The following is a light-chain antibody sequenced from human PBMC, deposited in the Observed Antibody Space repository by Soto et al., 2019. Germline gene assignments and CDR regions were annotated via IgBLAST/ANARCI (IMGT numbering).Light chain of an antibody. J-gene: IGKJ1*01. V-gene: IGKV2-30*01. CDR3: MPATHLVWT. Sequence: VVMTQSPLSLPVTLGQPASISCRSSQSIVSSDGNTYLNWFHQRPGQSPRRLIYQVSNRDSGVPDKFRGNGAVTDFTLRNSRVEAEDVGVYFRMPATHLVWTCGQGTKVEIK. CDR1: QSIVSSDGNTY. CDR2: QVS.